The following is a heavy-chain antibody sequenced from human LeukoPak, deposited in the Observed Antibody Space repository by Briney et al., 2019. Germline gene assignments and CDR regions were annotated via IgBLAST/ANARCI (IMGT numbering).Heavy chain of an antibody. CDR1: GGSFSGYY. J-gene: IGHJ6*02. V-gene: IGHV4-34*01. D-gene: IGHD3-10*01. CDR2: INHSGST. Sequence: SETLSLTCAVYGGSFSGYYWSWIRQPPGKGLEWIGEINHSGSTNYNPSLKSRVTISVDTSKNRFSLKLSSVTAADTAVYYCARGGFTMVRGVIGAYYYYGMDAWGQGTTVTVSS. CDR3: ARGGFTMVRGVIGAYYYYGMDA.